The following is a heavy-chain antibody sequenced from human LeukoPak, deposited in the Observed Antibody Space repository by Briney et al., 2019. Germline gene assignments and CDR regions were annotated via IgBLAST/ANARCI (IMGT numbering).Heavy chain of an antibody. V-gene: IGHV3-23*01. J-gene: IGHJ4*02. CDR2: ISGSGGST. CDR3: AKDRGRRDGYNPNYFDY. Sequence: GGSLRLSCAASGFTFSSYAMSWVRQAPGKGLEWVSAISGSGGSTYYADSVKGRFTISRDNSKNTLYLQMNSLRAEDTAVYYCAKDRGRRDGYNPNYFDYWGQGTPVTVSS. CDR1: GFTFSSYA. D-gene: IGHD5-24*01.